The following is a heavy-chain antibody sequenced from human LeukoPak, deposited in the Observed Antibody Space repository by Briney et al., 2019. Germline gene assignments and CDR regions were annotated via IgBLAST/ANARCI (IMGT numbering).Heavy chain of an antibody. CDR3: ARHGGSWTFDY. D-gene: IGHD6-13*01. J-gene: IGHJ4*02. CDR2: IDYSGST. V-gene: IGHV4-59*08. CDR1: GGSIASYY. Sequence: SEALSLPCTITGGSIASYYWTWIRQPPGKGLEWIGYIDYSGSTNYNPSFKSQVTMSVDTSKNQFSLKLSSVTAADTAVYFCARHGGSWTFDYWGQGTLVTVSS.